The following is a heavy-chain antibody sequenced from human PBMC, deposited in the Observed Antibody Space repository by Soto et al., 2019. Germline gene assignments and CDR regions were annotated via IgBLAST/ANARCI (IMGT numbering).Heavy chain of an antibody. CDR1: GFTFSSYG. Sequence: GGSLRLSCAASGFTFSSYGMHWVRQAAGKGQEWVAVVWNDGNTKYYADSVKGRFTISRDNSKNTLYLQMNSLRAEDTAVYYCAAPTVAGTWNYYYYGMDVWGQGTTVTVSS. V-gene: IGHV3-33*01. D-gene: IGHD6-19*01. CDR2: VWNDGNTK. J-gene: IGHJ6*02. CDR3: AAPTVAGTWNYYYYGMDV.